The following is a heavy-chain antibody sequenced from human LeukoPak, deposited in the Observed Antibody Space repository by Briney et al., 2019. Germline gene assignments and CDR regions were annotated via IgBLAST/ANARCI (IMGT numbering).Heavy chain of an antibody. CDR1: GFTFNRYN. V-gene: IGHV3-21*04. J-gene: IGHJ4*02. CDR3: ARGIMITFGGVNDY. CDR2: ISSSGNYI. Sequence: GGSLRLSCAASGFTFNRYNINWVRQAPGKGLEWVSSISSSGNYIYYADSVKGRFTLSRDNAKNTLYLQMNSLRAEDTAVYYCARGIMITFGGVNDYWDQGTLVTVSS. D-gene: IGHD3-16*01.